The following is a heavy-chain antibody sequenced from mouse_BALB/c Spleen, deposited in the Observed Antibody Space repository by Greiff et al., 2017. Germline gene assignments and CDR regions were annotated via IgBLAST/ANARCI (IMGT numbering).Heavy chain of an antibody. CDR1: GFSLTSYG. Sequence: QVQLKESGPGLVQPSQSLSITCTVSGFSLTSYGVHWVRQSPGKGLEWLGVIWSGGSTDYNAAFISRLSISKDNSKSQVFFKMNSLQANDTAIYYCARKEPYDGYSWFAYWGQGTLVTVSA. V-gene: IGHV2-2*02. CDR3: ARKEPYDGYSWFAY. J-gene: IGHJ3*01. D-gene: IGHD2-3*01. CDR2: IWSGGST.